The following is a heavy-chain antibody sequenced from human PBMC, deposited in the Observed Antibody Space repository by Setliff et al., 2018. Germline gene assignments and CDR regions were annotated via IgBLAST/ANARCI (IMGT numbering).Heavy chain of an antibody. Sequence: KVSCKASGYTLTNYYMHWVRQAPGQGLEWMGIINPSGGLTKYAQKFQGRVTMTSDTSTNTVYLEVSSLRSEDTAVYFCARDRFYNSWSGTSITAPHDAFDICGQGTMVTVSS. CDR2: INPSGGLT. J-gene: IGHJ3*02. V-gene: IGHV1-46*03. D-gene: IGHD3-3*01. CDR3: ARDRFYNSWSGTSITAPHDAFDI. CDR1: GYTLTNYY.